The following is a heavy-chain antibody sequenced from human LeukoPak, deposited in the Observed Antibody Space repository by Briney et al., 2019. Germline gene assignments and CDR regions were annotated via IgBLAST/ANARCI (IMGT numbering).Heavy chain of an antibody. CDR2: ISAGGGST. CDR3: ARTLGGGDWYFDY. Sequence: GGSLRLSCAASGFTFSSYAMSWVRQTPEKGLEWVSTISAGGGSTYYADSVKGLFSISRDNSKNTLYLQMNSLRADDTALYHCARTLGGGDWYFDYWGQGTLVTVSS. D-gene: IGHD2-21*02. CDR1: GFTFSSYA. V-gene: IGHV3-23*01. J-gene: IGHJ4*02.